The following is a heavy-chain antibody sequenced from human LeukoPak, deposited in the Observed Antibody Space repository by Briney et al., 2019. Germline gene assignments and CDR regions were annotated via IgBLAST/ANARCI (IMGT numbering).Heavy chain of an antibody. Sequence: SGPTLVNPTQTLTVTCTFSGFSLSTSGMCVSWIRQPPGKALEWLALLDWDDAKFYSTSLKTRVTISKDTSKNQVVLTMTNMDPVDTATYYCARIQAYGGNSEGNYFNYWGQGTLVTVSS. CDR1: GFSLSTSGMC. CDR2: LDWDDAK. D-gene: IGHD4-23*01. V-gene: IGHV2-70*01. J-gene: IGHJ4*02. CDR3: ARIQAYGGNSEGNYFNY.